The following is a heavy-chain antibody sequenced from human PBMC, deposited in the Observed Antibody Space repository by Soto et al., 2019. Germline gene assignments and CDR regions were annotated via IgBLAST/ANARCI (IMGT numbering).Heavy chain of an antibody. CDR3: ARLIGNSWLDS. J-gene: IGHJ5*01. V-gene: IGHV6-1*01. Sequence: SQTLSLTCAISGDSVSTNSATWHWIRQSPSRGLEWLGRTYYRSKWDYDYAASVKGRININPDTSNNQVSLHLDSVTPDDTAVYYCARLIGNSWLDSWGQGTLVTVPQ. D-gene: IGHD2-8*01. CDR2: TYYRSKWDY. CDR1: GDSVSTNSAT.